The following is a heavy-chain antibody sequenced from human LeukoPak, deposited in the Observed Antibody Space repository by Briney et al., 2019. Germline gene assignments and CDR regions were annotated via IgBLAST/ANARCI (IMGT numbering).Heavy chain of an antibody. CDR2: IYYSGST. CDR1: GGSVSSGSYY. V-gene: IGHV4-61*01. J-gene: IGHJ6*02. D-gene: IGHD6-13*01. Sequence: SETLSLTCTVSGGSVSSGSYYWSWIRQPPGKGLEWIGYIYYSGSTNYNPSLKSRVTISVDTSKNQFSLKLSSVTAADTAVYYCARDPGSSWSDYYYYYGMDVWGQGTTVTVSS. CDR3: ARDPGSSWSDYYYYYGMDV.